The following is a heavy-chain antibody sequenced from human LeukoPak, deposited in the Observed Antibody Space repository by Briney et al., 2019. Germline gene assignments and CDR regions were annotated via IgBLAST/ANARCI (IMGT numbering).Heavy chain of an antibody. CDR1: GFTFSSYA. J-gene: IGHJ4*02. Sequence: GGSLRLSCAASGFTFSSYAMSWVRQAPGKGLEWVSVISGSGGNTYYADSVKGRFTISRDNSKNTLYLQMNSLRDEDTAVYYCAKGITWGRPQIDYWGQGTLVTVSS. CDR3: AKGITWGRPQIDY. D-gene: IGHD3-16*01. CDR2: ISGSGGNT. V-gene: IGHV3-23*01.